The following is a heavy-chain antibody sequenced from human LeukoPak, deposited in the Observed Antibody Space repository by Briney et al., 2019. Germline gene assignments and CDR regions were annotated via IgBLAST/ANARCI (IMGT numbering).Heavy chain of an antibody. J-gene: IGHJ3*02. V-gene: IGHV3-7*02. CDR2: IKQDESEK. CDR1: GFTFSSYW. Sequence: GGTLRLSCAASGFTFSSYWMSWVRQAPGKGLEWVANIKQDESEKYYADSVKGRFTISRDNSKNTLYLQMNSLRAEDTAVYYCARKAWGWSFDIWGQGTMVTVSS. CDR3: ARKAWGWSFDI. D-gene: IGHD1-26*01.